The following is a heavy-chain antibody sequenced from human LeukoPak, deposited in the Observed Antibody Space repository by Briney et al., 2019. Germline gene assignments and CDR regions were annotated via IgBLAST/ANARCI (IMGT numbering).Heavy chain of an antibody. CDR2: IHHTGKN. CDR1: GDSITSFY. J-gene: IGHJ4*02. CDR3: AKWHERLLDFDS. D-gene: IGHD1-1*01. Sequence: PSETLSLTCTVSGDSITSFYWNWVRQSPEKGLEWIGYIHHTGKNYYNPSLKSRITMSVDTSRSQFFLKLSSVTAADTAVYHCAKWHERLLDFDSWGQGVLVTVSS. V-gene: IGHV4-59*01.